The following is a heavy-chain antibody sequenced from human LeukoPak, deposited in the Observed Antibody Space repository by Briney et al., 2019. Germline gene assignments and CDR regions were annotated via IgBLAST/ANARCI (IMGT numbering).Heavy chain of an antibody. CDR3: ASRPTGGMATLTGYFDY. V-gene: IGHV4-34*01. CDR1: GGSFSGYY. J-gene: IGHJ4*02. Sequence: SETLSLTCAVYGGSFSGYYWSWTRQPPGKGLEWIGEINHSGTTNYNPSLKSRVTISVDTSKNQFSLKLRSVTAADTAVYYCASRPTGGMATLTGYFDYWGQGTLVTVSS. D-gene: IGHD5-24*01. CDR2: INHSGTT.